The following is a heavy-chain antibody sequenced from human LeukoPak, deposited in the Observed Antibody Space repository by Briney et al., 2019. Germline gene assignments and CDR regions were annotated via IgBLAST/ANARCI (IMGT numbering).Heavy chain of an antibody. CDR2: IYTSGST. Sequence: PSETPSLTCTVSGGSISSYYWSWIRQPAGKGLEWIGRIYTSGSTNYNPSLKSRVTMSVDTSKNQFSLKLSSVTAADTAVYYCARLFRGAEGNWFDPWGQGTLVTVSS. J-gene: IGHJ5*02. CDR3: ARLFRGAEGNWFDP. V-gene: IGHV4-4*07. CDR1: GGSISSYY. D-gene: IGHD3-10*01.